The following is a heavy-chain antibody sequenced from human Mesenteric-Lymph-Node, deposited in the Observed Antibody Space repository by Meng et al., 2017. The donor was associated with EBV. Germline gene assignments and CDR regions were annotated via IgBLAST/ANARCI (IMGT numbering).Heavy chain of an antibody. D-gene: IGHD3-16*01. CDR2: TYYIGST. Sequence: QVQLQESGPGLVEPSATLSLTCTVSGGSVSSGNSYWSWIRQPPGKGLEWIGYTYYIGSTYYNPSLKSRVTMSVDTSKNQFSLKLSSVTAADTAVYYCGREVMPYYYFDSWGQGTLVTVSS. J-gene: IGHJ4*02. V-gene: IGHV4-61*01. CDR3: GREVMPYYYFDS. CDR1: GGSVSSGNSY.